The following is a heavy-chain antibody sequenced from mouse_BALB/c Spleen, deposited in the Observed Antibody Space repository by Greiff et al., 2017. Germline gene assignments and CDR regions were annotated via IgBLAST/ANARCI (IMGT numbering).Heavy chain of an antibody. CDR3: ARDTSYDGYVFAY. CDR2: IYPGDGST. J-gene: IGHJ3*01. CDR1: GYAFSSYW. V-gene: IGHV1-80*01. Sequence: QVQLKESGAELVRPGSSVKISCKASGYAFSSYWVNWVKQRPGQGLEWIGQIYPGDGSTNYNGKFTGKATLTADKSYSKAYMQLSSLTSEDTAVYFCARDTSYDGYVFAYWGQGTLVTVSA. D-gene: IGHD2-3*01.